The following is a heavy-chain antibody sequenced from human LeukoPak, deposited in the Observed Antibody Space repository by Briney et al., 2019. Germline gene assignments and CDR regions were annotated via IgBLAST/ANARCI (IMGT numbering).Heavy chain of an antibody. D-gene: IGHD2-2*01. V-gene: IGHV3-23*01. CDR3: AKRTAAPYMGPYFDY. CDR2: ISGSGGST. J-gene: IGHJ4*02. CDR1: GFTFSSYG. Sequence: HAGGSLRLSCAASGFTFSSYGMSWVRQAPGKGLEWVSAISGSGGSTYYADSVKGRFTISRDNSKNTLYLQMNSLRAEDTAVYYCAKRTAAPYMGPYFDYWGQGTLVTVSS.